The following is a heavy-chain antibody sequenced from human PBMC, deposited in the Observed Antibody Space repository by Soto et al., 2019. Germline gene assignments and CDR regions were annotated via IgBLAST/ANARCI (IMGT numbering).Heavy chain of an antibody. V-gene: IGHV3-33*01. CDR3: ARDWGYCSGGSCYSSDY. Sequence: QVQLVESGGGVVQPGRSLRLSCAASGFTFSSYGMHWVRQAPGKGLEWVAVIWYDGSNKYYADSVKGRFTISRDNSKNTLYLQMNSLSAEDTAVYYCARDWGYCSGGSCYSSDYWGQGTLVTVSS. J-gene: IGHJ4*02. D-gene: IGHD2-15*01. CDR2: IWYDGSNK. CDR1: GFTFSSYG.